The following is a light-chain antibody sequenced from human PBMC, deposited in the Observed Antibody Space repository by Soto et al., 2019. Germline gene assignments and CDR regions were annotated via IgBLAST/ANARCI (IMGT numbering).Light chain of an antibody. V-gene: IGLV2-11*01. CDR1: SSDVGGYNY. J-gene: IGLJ1*01. CDR3: CSYAGSYTFNYV. Sequence: SVLTQPRSVSGSPGQSVTISCTGTSSDVGGYNYVSWYQQHPGKAPKLMIYDVSKRPSGVPDRFSGSKSGNTASPTISGLQAEDEADYYCCSYAGSYTFNYVFGTGTKVTVL. CDR2: DVS.